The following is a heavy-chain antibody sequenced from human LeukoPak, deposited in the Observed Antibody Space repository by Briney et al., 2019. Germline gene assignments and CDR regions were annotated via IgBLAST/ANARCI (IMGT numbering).Heavy chain of an antibody. V-gene: IGHV3-23*01. D-gene: IGHD3-22*01. CDR1: GFTFSSYA. CDR2: ISGSGGST. CDR3: AKARGLIGGAFDI. J-gene: IGHJ3*02. Sequence: GGSLRLSCAASGFTFSSYAMSWVRQAPGKGLEWVSAISGSGGSTYYADSVKGRFTISRDNSKNSLYLQMNSLRTEDTALYYCAKARGLIGGAFDIWGQGTMVTVSS.